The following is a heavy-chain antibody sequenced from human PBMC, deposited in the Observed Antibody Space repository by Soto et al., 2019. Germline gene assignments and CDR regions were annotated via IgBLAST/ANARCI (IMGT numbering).Heavy chain of an antibody. V-gene: IGHV3-30*18. CDR1: GFTFSSYG. J-gene: IGHJ6*02. CDR2: ISYDGSNK. D-gene: IGHD5-12*01. Sequence: GGSLRLSCAASGFTFSSYGMHWVRQAPGKGLEWVAVISYDGSNKYYADSVKGRFTISRDNSKNTLYLQMNSLRAEDTAVYYCAKGSGYDDYYYYYGMDVWGQGTTVTVS. CDR3: AKGSGYDDYYYYYGMDV.